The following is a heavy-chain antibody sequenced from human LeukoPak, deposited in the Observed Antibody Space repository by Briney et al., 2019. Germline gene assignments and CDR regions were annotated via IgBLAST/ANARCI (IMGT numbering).Heavy chain of an antibody. CDR1: EFTFSSYA. J-gene: IGHJ4*02. CDR2: ITVSGDTT. CDR3: ARDYDSGTSYFDY. V-gene: IGHV3-23*01. Sequence: PGGSLRLSCAASEFTFSSYAMQWVRRAPGKGLEWVSGITVSGDTTYYTDSVKGRFTISRDNAKNSLYLQMNSLRDEDTAVYYCARDYDSGTSYFDYWGQGTLVTVSS. D-gene: IGHD3-10*01.